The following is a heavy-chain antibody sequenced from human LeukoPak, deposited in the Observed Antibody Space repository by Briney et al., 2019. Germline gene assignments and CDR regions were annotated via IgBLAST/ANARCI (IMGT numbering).Heavy chain of an antibody. Sequence: GKSLKISCQGSGYSFTTYWIGWVRQMPGKGLEWMGIIYPGDSDTRYSPSFQGQITISADKSISTAYLQWSSLKASDTAMYNSARHQGISSPFDLSGHGTLVTASS. CDR3: ARHQGISSPFDL. J-gene: IGHJ5*02. CDR1: GYSFTTYW. D-gene: IGHD3-10*01. V-gene: IGHV5-51*01. CDR2: IYPGDSDT.